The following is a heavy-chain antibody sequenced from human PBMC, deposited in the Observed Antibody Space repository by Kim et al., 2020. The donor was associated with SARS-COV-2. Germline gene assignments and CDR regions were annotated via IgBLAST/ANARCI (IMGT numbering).Heavy chain of an antibody. Sequence: SQTLSLTCAISGDSVSGNSVTWNWIRQSPSRGLEWLGRTYYRSKWYNNYAVSVKGRVSVNPDTSKNQFSLQLKYVTPEDTAVYYCARDAPGDGTNLDYWGQGTRVTVSS. J-gene: IGHJ4*02. CDR3: ARDAPGDGTNLDY. V-gene: IGHV6-1*01. CDR1: GDSVSGNSVT. D-gene: IGHD2-15*01. CDR2: TYYRSKWYN.